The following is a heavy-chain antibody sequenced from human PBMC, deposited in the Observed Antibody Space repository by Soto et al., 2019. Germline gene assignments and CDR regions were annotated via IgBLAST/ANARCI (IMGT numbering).Heavy chain of an antibody. CDR1: GGSVSSGSYY. CDR3: ERDPGAAAAGYNWFDT. V-gene: IGHV4-61*01. D-gene: IGHD6-13*01. CDR2: IYYSGST. J-gene: IGHJ5*02. Sequence: SETLSLTCTVSGGSVSSGSYYWSWIRQPPGKGLEWIGYIYYSGSTNYNPSLKSRVTISVDTSKNQFSLKLSSVTAADTAVYYCERDPGAAAAGYNWFDTWGQGTLVTVSS.